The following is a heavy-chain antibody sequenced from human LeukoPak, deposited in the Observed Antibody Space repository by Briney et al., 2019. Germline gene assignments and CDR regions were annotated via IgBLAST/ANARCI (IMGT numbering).Heavy chain of an antibody. CDR2: INPNSGGT. Sequence: ASVKVSCKASGYTFTGYYMHWVRQAPGQGLEWMGWINPNSGGTNYAQKFQGRVTMTRDTSISTAYMGLSRLRSDDTAVYYCTIFGVVNDAFDIWGQGTMVTVSS. V-gene: IGHV1-2*02. CDR1: GYTFTGYY. CDR3: TIFGVVNDAFDI. J-gene: IGHJ3*02. D-gene: IGHD3-3*01.